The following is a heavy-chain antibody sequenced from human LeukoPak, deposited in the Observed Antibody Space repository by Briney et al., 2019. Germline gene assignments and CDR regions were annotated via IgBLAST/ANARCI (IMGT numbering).Heavy chain of an antibody. CDR3: ARGVYGRFDS. CDR2: ISGGGRTI. J-gene: IGHJ5*01. D-gene: IGHD2/OR15-2a*01. CDR1: GFTFDAYE. Sequence: PGGSLRLSCAASGFTFDAYEINWVRQAPGKGLEWVSYISGGGRTIYYADSVKGRFTISWDNAKNSVYLQMNRLRAEDTAVYYCARGVYGRFDSWGQGTLVTVSS. V-gene: IGHV3-48*03.